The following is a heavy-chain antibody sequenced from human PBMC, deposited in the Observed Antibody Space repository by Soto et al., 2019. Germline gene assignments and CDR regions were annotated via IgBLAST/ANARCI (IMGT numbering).Heavy chain of an antibody. CDR2: ISAYNGDT. Sequence: ASVKVSCKASGYTFKNYGINWVRQAPGRGLEWVAWISAYNGDTSYAQHFQGRVTVTTETVTSTAYMELRSLRPDDTAVYFCVLGGLETGYYRDMDYWGQGTLVTVSS. J-gene: IGHJ4*02. D-gene: IGHD3-9*01. V-gene: IGHV1-18*04. CDR1: GYTFKNYG. CDR3: VLGGLETGYYRDMDY.